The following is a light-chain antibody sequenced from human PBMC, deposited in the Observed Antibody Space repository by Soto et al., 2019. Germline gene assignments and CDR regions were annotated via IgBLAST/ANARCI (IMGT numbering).Light chain of an antibody. Sequence: EIVMTQSPAALSLSPGERATLSCRAGQGINSNLAWYQQKPGQAPRLLIYGASTRATGIPDRFSGSGSGTDFTLTISRLEPEDFAVYDCQLSQQRSSWPPIAFGQGTRLEIK. V-gene: IGKV3D-20*02. J-gene: IGKJ5*01. CDR3: QLSQQRSSWPPIA. CDR1: QGINSN. CDR2: GAS.